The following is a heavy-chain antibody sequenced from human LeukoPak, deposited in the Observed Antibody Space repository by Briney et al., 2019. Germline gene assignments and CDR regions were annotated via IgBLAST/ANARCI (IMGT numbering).Heavy chain of an antibody. CDR2: ISGSGGTT. Sequence: GGSLRLSCAASGFTFSSYAMSWVRQAPGKGLEWVSAISGSGGTTYYADSVKGRFTISRGNSKNTLYLQMNSLRAEDTAVYYCAKANPYSSGWHWGQGTLVTVSS. J-gene: IGHJ4*02. V-gene: IGHV3-23*01. D-gene: IGHD6-19*01. CDR1: GFTFSSYA. CDR3: AKANPYSSGWH.